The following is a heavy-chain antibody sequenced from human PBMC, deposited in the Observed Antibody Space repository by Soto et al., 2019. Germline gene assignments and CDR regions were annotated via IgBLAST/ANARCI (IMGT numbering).Heavy chain of an antibody. J-gene: IGHJ4*02. Sequence: PSETLSLTCAVYGGSFSGYYWSWIRQPPGKGLEWIGEINHSGSTNYNPSLKSRVTISVDTSKNQFSLKLSSVTAADTAVYYCARVGALSYYYDSSGYYYFDYWGQGTLVTVSS. V-gene: IGHV4-34*01. CDR3: ARVGALSYYYDSSGYYYFDY. D-gene: IGHD3-22*01. CDR1: GGSFSGYY. CDR2: INHSGST.